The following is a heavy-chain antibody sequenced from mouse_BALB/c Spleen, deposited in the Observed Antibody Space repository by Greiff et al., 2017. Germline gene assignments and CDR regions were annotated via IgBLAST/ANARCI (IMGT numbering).Heavy chain of an antibody. CDR3: ARSAVRDAMDY. CDR2: IYPGNGDT. J-gene: IGHJ4*01. V-gene: IGHV1-12*01. D-gene: IGHD1-1*01. Sequence: LQQPGAELVKPGASVKMSCKASGYTFTSYNMHWVKQTPGQGLEWIGAIYPGNGDTSYNQKFKGKATLTADKSSSTAYMQLSSLTSEDSAVYYCARSAVRDAMDYWGQGTSVTVSS. CDR1: GYTFTSYN.